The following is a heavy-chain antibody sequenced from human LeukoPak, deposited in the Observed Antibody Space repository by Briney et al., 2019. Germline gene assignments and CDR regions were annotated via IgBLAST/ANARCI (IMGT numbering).Heavy chain of an antibody. V-gene: IGHV3-48*01. J-gene: IGHJ4*02. Sequence: GGSLRLSCAASGFTFSSYSINWVRQAPGKGLEWVSYFSSDRTTIYYADSVRGRFTMSRESAKNTLYLRMDRLRAEDTAGYYFARGRNWSFDCWGQGTLVTVSS. CDR1: GFTFSSYS. CDR3: ARGRNWSFDC. CDR2: FSSDRTTI. D-gene: IGHD1-20*01.